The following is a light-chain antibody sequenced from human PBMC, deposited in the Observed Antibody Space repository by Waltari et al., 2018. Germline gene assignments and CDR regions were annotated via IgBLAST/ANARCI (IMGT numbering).Light chain of an antibody. CDR2: TAS. V-gene: IGKV1-9*01. J-gene: IGKJ1*01. CDR1: QGISSN. Sequence: DIQLTQSPSFLSASVGDKVTITCRASQGISSNLAWYHQKPGIAPRLLIYTASILQNGVPSRFSGSGSGTEFTLTISSLQPEDFATYYCQQVNSYPRTFGQGTKVEIK. CDR3: QQVNSYPRT.